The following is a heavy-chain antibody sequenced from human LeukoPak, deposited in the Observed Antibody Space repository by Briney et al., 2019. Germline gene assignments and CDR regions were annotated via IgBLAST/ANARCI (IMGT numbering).Heavy chain of an antibody. CDR2: IKQDGSEK. Sequence: GGSLRLSCAASGFTFSSYWMSWVRQAPGKGQEWVANIKQDGSEKYYVDSVKGRFTISRDNAKNSLYLQMNSLRAEDTAVYYCARNYDILTGYPGPINYWGQGTLVTVSS. J-gene: IGHJ4*02. CDR3: ARNYDILTGYPGPINY. D-gene: IGHD3-9*01. CDR1: GFTFSSYW. V-gene: IGHV3-7*01.